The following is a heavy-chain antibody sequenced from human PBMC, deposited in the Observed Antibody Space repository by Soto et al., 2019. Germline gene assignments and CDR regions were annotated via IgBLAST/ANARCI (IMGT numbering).Heavy chain of an antibody. CDR2: INHSGST. J-gene: IGHJ6*02. Sequence: PSETLSLTCAVYGGSFSGYYWSWIRQPPGKGLEWIGEINHSGSTNYNPSLKSRVTISVDTSKNQFSLKLSSVTAADTAVYYCARGGPLWSGYYGGYYYYYGMDVWGQGTTVTVSS. CDR1: GGSFSGYY. CDR3: ARGGPLWSGYYGGYYYYYGMDV. V-gene: IGHV4-34*01. D-gene: IGHD3-3*01.